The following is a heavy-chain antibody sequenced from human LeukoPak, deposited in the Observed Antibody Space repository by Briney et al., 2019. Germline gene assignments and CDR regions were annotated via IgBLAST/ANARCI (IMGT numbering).Heavy chain of an antibody. CDR3: ARPRSLAPPSSWFDP. D-gene: IGHD6-6*01. CDR1: GGSISTSSYY. CDR2: IYYSGNT. J-gene: IGHJ5*02. Sequence: SETLSLTCTVSGGSISTSSYYWAWIRQPPGKGLEWIGSIYYSGNTYYNSSLESRVTISVDTSDKHFSLELTSVTAADTAVYYCARPRSLAPPSSWFDPWGQGTLVIVSS. V-gene: IGHV4-39*01.